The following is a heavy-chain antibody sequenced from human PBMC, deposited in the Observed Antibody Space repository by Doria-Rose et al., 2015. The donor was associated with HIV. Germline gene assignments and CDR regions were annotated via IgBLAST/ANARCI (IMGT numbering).Heavy chain of an antibody. J-gene: IGHJ4*02. D-gene: IGHD6-13*01. Sequence: QGLEWMGVINPSAGSTSSAQKFQGRVTMTWDTSTSTVYMELSSLRSEDTAVYYCARGGWSSTWYYFDYWGQGALVTVSS. V-gene: IGHV1-46*01. CDR2: INPSAGST. CDR3: ARGGWSSTWYYFDY.